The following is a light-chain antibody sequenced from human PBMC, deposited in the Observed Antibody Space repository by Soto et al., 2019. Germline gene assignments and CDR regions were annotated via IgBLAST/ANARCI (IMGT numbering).Light chain of an antibody. CDR2: DTS. V-gene: IGLV7-46*01. J-gene: IGLJ2*01. CDR1: TGAVTSGHY. CDR3: LLYYGGARVV. Sequence: QAVVTQEPSLTVSPGGTVTLTCGSSTGAVTSGHYPYWFQQKPGQAPRTLIYDTSNKHSWTPARFSGSLLGGKAALTLSGAQPEDEAEYYCLLYYGGARVVFGGGTKLTVL.